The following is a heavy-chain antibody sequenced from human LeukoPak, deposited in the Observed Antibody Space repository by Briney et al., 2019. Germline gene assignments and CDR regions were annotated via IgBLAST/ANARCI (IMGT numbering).Heavy chain of an antibody. Sequence: GGSLRLSCAASGFSFRGYGMHWVRQAPGKGLEYVSAISADGGTTYYADSVKDRFIIFRDNAKNTLYLQMGSLRNEDMAVYYCARGRGGPPFDYWGQGTLVIVSS. J-gene: IGHJ4*02. CDR1: GFSFRGYG. CDR3: ARGRGGPPFDY. V-gene: IGHV3-64*02. CDR2: ISADGGTT.